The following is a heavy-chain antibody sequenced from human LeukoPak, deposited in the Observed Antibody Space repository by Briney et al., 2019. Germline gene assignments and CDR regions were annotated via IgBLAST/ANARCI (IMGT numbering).Heavy chain of an antibody. CDR2: ISGSGGST. V-gene: IGHV3-23*01. J-gene: IGHJ4*02. D-gene: IGHD4-17*01. Sequence: GGSLTLSCAASGFTFSTYAMMWVRQAPGKGLEWVSAISGSGGSTYYADSVKGRFTISRDNSKNTVYLQMNSLRAEDTAVYFCAKGEPGPSGDYANFDFWGQGTLVTVSS. CDR3: AKGEPGPSGDYANFDF. CDR1: GFTFSTYA.